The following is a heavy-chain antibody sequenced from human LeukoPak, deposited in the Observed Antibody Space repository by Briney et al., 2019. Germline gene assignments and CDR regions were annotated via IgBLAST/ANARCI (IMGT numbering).Heavy chain of an antibody. Sequence: GGSLGLSCAASGFTFSSYSMNWVRQAPGKGLEWVSSISSDSNIFYADSVQGRFTISRDNAENSLFLQMNSLRAEDTAVYYCASRYCTSTNCYAFDIWGQGTMVTVSS. CDR1: GFTFSSYS. CDR2: ISSDSNI. D-gene: IGHD2-2*01. CDR3: ASRYCTSTNCYAFDI. V-gene: IGHV3-21*01. J-gene: IGHJ3*02.